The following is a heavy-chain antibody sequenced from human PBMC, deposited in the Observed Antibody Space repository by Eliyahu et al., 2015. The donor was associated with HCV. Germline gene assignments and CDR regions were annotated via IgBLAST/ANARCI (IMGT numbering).Heavy chain of an antibody. V-gene: IGHV4-4*02. CDR1: GGSIRRTNW. CDR3: ARAPENYYYYGMDV. CDR2: IFHSGST. J-gene: IGHJ6*02. Sequence: QVQLQGSGPGLVKPSGTLSLTCAVSGGSIRRTNWWSWLRQPPGKGLEWIGEIFHSGSTNYNPSLKSRVTISLDKSKNQFSLNLSSVTAADTAIYYCARAPENYYYYGMDVWGQGTTVTV.